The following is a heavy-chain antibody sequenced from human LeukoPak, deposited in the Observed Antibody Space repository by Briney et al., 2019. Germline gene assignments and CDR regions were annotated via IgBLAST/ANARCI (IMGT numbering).Heavy chain of an antibody. D-gene: IGHD1-26*01. V-gene: IGHV4-4*07. Sequence: SETLSLSCSVSGDSIGGYYWSWIRQPAGKGLERIGRIYSSRVTTNNPSLKSRVTTSVDTSKNQSSLKLNSVTAADTAFYYCARVRSGSYYFDYWGQGTLVTVSS. CDR3: ARVRSGSYYFDY. J-gene: IGHJ4*02. CDR1: GDSIGGYY. CDR2: IYSSRVT.